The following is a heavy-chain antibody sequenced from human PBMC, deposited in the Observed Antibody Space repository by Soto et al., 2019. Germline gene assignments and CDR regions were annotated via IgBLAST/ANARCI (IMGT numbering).Heavy chain of an antibody. D-gene: IGHD3-10*01. Sequence: DVQLLESGGGLVQWGGSLRLSRVTSGFTFSTYGMTWVRQAPGKGLEWVSYGGSGGSRYYAESVKGRFTISRDNSKNTLSLEMNSLRAEDTATYYCVKFRGRAYPYYYMDVWGKGTTVTVSS. CDR1: GFTFSTYG. J-gene: IGHJ6*03. V-gene: IGHV3-23*01. CDR2: YGGSGGSR. CDR3: VKFRGRAYPYYYMDV.